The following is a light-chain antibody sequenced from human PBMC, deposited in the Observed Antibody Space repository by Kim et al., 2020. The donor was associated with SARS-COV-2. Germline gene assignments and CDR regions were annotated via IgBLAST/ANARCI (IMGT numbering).Light chain of an antibody. CDR3: SSYTSSITLV. V-gene: IGLV2-14*03. CDR2: DVS. J-gene: IGLJ2*01. Sequence: GQTITISCTGTSSDVGGYNYVSWYQRHPGKAPKLMIYDVSNRPSGVSNRFSGSKSGNTASLTISGLQPEDEADYFCSSYTSSITLVFGGGTKVTVL. CDR1: SSDVGGYNY.